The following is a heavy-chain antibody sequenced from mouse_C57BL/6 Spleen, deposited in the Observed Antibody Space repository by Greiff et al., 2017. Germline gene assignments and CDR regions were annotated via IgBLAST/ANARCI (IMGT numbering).Heavy chain of an antibody. CDR3: ARLTLAYYAMDY. Sequence: QVQLQQPGAELVKPGASVKLSCKASGYTFTSYWMHWVKQRPGQGLEWIGMIHPNSGSTNYNEKFKSKATLTVDKSSSTAYMQLSSLASEASAVYYCARLTLAYYAMDYWGQGTSVTVSS. D-gene: IGHD2-13*01. V-gene: IGHV1-64*01. J-gene: IGHJ4*01. CDR2: IHPNSGST. CDR1: GYTFTSYW.